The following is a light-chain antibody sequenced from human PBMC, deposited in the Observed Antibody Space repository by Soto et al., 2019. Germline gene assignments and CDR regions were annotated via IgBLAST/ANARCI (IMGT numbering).Light chain of an antibody. CDR3: QQYGSSYPIT. CDR2: RAT. CDR1: QSISSIY. Sequence: EIVLTQSPGTLSLSPGERATLSCRASQSISSIYLSWYQQKPGQPPRLLIYRATSRATGIPDRFSGSGSGTDFTLPISRLEPEDFAIYYCQQYGSSYPITFGQGTRLEIK. J-gene: IGKJ5*01. V-gene: IGKV3-20*01.